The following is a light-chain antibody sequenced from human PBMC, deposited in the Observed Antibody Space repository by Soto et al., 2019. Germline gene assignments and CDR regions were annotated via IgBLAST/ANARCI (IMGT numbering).Light chain of an antibody. J-gene: IGKJ5*01. CDR3: QHYCNSPIT. V-gene: IGKV3-20*01. CDR1: QSVSSSY. Sequence: EIVLTQSPGTLSLSPGERATLSCRASQSVSSSYLAWYQQKPGQARRLLISGASSRATGIPDRFSGSGSGTDFTLTISRLEPEDFAIYYCQHYCNSPITFSQGARLEIK. CDR2: GAS.